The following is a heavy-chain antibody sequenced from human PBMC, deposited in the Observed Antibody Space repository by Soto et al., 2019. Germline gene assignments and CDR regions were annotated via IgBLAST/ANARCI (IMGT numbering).Heavy chain of an antibody. D-gene: IGHD3-3*01. Sequence: QVQLVQSGAEVKKPGASVKVSCKASGYTFTSYGISWVRQAPGQGLEWMGWISAYNGNTNYAQKLQGRVTMTTDTSTSTAYLELRSLRSDDTAVYYCARERDDFWSGYYTADYWGQGTLVTVSS. V-gene: IGHV1-18*01. CDR1: GYTFTSYG. J-gene: IGHJ4*02. CDR2: ISAYNGNT. CDR3: ARERDDFWSGYYTADY.